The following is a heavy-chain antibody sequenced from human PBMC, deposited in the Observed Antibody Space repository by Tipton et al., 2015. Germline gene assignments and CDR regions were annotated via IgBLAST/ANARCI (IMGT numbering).Heavy chain of an antibody. J-gene: IGHJ6*02. CDR3: AKVDSTTRRTSYSAMAV. V-gene: IGHV3-53*01. CDR1: GFTVSTNY. Sequence: SLRLSCAASGFTVSTNYMTWVRQAPGKGLEWVSDIYSGGITYYADSVKGRFTISRDNSKNTLYLQMNSLRAADTAVSYCAKVDSTTRRTSYSAMAVWRPATTVPVSS. CDR2: IYSGGIT. D-gene: IGHD2-2*01.